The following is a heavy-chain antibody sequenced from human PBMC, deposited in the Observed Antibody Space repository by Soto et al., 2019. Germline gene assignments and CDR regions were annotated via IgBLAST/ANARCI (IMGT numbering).Heavy chain of an antibody. CDR2: IDNNGGT. D-gene: IGHD3-10*01. CDR1: GDSVSSYK. J-gene: IGHJ6*02. CDR3: VRQGFGALHGLVDV. V-gene: IGHV4-59*08. Sequence: QVQLQESGPGLVKPSETLSLTCTVSGDSVSSYKWSWIRQTPGKGLEWIGYIDNNGGTSYNPSLRSRVTMSVDTYTKPFSMRLNSVTAADTAVYYGVRQGFGALHGLVDVWGQGTTVTVSS.